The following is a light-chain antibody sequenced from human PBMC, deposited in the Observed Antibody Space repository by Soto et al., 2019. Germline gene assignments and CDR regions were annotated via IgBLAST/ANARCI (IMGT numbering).Light chain of an antibody. Sequence: QSALAQPPSASGSPGQSVTISCTGSGSDIGAYNFVSWYQQHPGKAPKLMIFGITERPSGVPDRFYGSKSGNTASLTVSGLQGDDEAVYYLYSYAGRNIWVFGGGTKVTVL. CDR1: GSDIGAYNF. J-gene: IGLJ3*02. CDR3: YSYAGRNIWV. V-gene: IGLV2-8*01. CDR2: GIT.